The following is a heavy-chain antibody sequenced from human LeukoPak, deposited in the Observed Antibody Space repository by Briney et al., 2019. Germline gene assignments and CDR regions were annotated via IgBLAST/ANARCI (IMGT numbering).Heavy chain of an antibody. CDR2: INHSGST. V-gene: IGHV4-34*01. J-gene: IGHJ4*02. CDR3: ARAFYGDPYYFDY. Sequence: PSETLSLTCAVYGGSFSGYYWSWIRQPPGKGLEWIGEINHSGSTNYNPSLKSRVTISVDTSKNQFSLKLSSVTAADTAVYCCARAFYGDPYYFDYWGQGTLVTVSS. D-gene: IGHD4-17*01. CDR1: GGSFSGYY.